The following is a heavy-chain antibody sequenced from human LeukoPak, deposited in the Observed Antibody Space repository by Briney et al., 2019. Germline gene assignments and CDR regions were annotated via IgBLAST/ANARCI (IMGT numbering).Heavy chain of an antibody. CDR3: ARGGYNYGYPSYYFDY. Sequence: GSLRLSCAASGFTVSSNYMSWVRQAPGQGLEWVSVIYGGGTTSYADSVKGRFTISRDNSKNTLYLQVNSLRAEDTAVYYCARGGYNYGYPSYYFDYWGQGTLVTVSS. J-gene: IGHJ4*02. D-gene: IGHD5-18*01. CDR2: IYGGGTT. CDR1: GFTVSSNY. V-gene: IGHV3-53*01.